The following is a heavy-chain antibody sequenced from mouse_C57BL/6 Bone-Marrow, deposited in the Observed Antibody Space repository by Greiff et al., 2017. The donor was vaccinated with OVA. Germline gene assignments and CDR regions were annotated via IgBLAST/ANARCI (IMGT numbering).Heavy chain of an antibody. CDR1: GYSFTDYN. CDR3: AMSDYERDAMDY. J-gene: IGHJ4*01. D-gene: IGHD2-4*01. CDR2: INPNYGTT. V-gene: IGHV1-39*01. Sequence: EVQLKESGPELVKPGASVKISCKASGYSFTDYNMNWVKQSNGKSLEWIGVINPNYGTTSYNQKFKGKATLTVDQSSSTAYMQLNSLTSEDSAVYYGAMSDYERDAMDYWGQGTSVTVSS.